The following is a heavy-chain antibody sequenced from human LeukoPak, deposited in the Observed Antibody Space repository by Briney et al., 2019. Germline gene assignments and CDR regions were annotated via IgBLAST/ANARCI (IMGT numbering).Heavy chain of an antibody. J-gene: IGHJ4*02. V-gene: IGHV3-21*01. CDR1: GFTFSSYS. Sequence: GGSLRLSCAASGFTFSSYSMNWVRQAPGKGLEWVSSISSSSSYIYYADSVKGRFTISRDNAKNSLYLQMNSLRAEDTAVYYCARLSGYSSGWLDYWGQGTLVTVSS. CDR3: ARLSGYSSGWLDY. CDR2: ISSSSSYI. D-gene: IGHD6-19*01.